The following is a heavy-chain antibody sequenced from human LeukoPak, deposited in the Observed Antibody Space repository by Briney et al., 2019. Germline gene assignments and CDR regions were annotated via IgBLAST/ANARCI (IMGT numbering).Heavy chain of an antibody. CDR2: INPNSGGT. J-gene: IGHJ4*02. D-gene: IGHD6-13*01. V-gene: IGHV1-2*02. CDR3: ARGTTPGIAIYLDY. Sequence: ASVKVSCKASGDTFSGYYLNWVRQAPGQGLEWMGWINPNSGGTDFAQRFQGRVTMTWDTSTNTGYMELSSLTPDDTAVFYCARGTTPGIAIYLDYWGQGTLLTVSS. CDR1: GDTFSGYY.